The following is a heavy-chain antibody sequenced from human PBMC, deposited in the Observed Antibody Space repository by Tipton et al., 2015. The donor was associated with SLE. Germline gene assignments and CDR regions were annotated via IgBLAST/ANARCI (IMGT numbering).Heavy chain of an antibody. J-gene: IGHJ5*02. CDR2: IYTSGGT. CDR3: ARDRGYYYDSSGYLNWFDP. Sequence: LVQPSETLSLTCTVSGGSISSYYWSWIRQPAGKGLEWIGRIYTSGGTNYNPSLKSRVTMSVDTSKNQFSLKLSSVTAADTAVYYCARDRGYYYDSSGYLNWFDPWGQGTLVTVSS. V-gene: IGHV4-4*07. D-gene: IGHD3-22*01. CDR1: GGSISSYY.